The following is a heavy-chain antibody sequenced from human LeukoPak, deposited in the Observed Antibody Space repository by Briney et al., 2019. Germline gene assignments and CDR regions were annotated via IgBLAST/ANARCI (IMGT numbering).Heavy chain of an antibody. CDR3: ARDLMATLYAFDI. J-gene: IGHJ3*02. CDR2: IYYSGRT. Sequence: PSETLSLTCTVSGGSISGTDYYRGWIRQPPGKGLEWIGSIYYSGRTFYNPSLKSRVTISVDTSRNQFSLKLSSVTAADTAVYYCARDLMATLYAFDIWGQGTMVTVSS. D-gene: IGHD5-24*01. V-gene: IGHV4-39*07. CDR1: GGSISGTDYY.